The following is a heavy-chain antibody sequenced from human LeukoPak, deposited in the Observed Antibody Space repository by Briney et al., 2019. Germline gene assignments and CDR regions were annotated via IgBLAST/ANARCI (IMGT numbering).Heavy chain of an antibody. V-gene: IGHV1-8*01. CDR1: GFTFTSYD. CDR2: MNPNNGNT. Sequence: GASVKVSCKASGFTFTSYDINWVRQASGQGLEWMGWMNPNNGNTGYAQKFQGRVTMTRDTSISTAYMELRGLRSEDTAVYYCARDGEGVAISVNYWFDPWGQGTLVTVSS. CDR3: ARDGEGVAISVNYWFDP. D-gene: IGHD3-10*01. J-gene: IGHJ5*02.